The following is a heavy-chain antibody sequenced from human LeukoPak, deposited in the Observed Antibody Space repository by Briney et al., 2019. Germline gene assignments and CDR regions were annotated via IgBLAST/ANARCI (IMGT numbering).Heavy chain of an antibody. CDR3: AKGTYGMDV. V-gene: IGHV3-9*01. Sequence: GRSLRLSCAASGLTFDDYAMHWVRQAPGKGLEWVSGISWNSGSIGYADSVKGRFTISRDNAKNSLYLQMNSLRAEDTALYYCAKGTYGMDVWGQGTTVTVSS. CDR2: ISWNSGSI. CDR1: GLTFDDYA. J-gene: IGHJ6*02.